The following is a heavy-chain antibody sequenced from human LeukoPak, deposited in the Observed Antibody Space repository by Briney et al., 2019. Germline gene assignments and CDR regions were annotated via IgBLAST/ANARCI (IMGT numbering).Heavy chain of an antibody. J-gene: IGHJ3*02. V-gene: IGHV1-18*01. D-gene: IGHD5-24*01. CDR1: GYTFTSYG. CDR3: ARGLQENLAWLTAFSAFDI. Sequence: ASVKVSCKASGYTFTSYGISWVRQAPGQGLEWMGWISAYNGNTNYAQKLQGRVTMTTDTSTTTAYMELRSLKSDDTAVYYCARGLQENLAWLTAFSAFDIWGQGTMVTVSS. CDR2: ISAYNGNT.